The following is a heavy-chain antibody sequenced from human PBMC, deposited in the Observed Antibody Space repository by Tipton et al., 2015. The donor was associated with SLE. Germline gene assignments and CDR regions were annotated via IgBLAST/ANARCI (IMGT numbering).Heavy chain of an antibody. V-gene: IGHV4-59*12. CDR3: ARGPVYYDRQSYFDY. Sequence: LRLSCTVSGGSISSYYWSWIRQPPGKGLEWIGYIYYSGSTNYNPSLKSRVTISVDKSKNQFSLRLSSVTAADTAVYYCARGPVYYDRQSYFDYWGQGTLVTVSS. J-gene: IGHJ4*02. CDR1: GGSISSYY. CDR2: IYYSGST. D-gene: IGHD3-22*01.